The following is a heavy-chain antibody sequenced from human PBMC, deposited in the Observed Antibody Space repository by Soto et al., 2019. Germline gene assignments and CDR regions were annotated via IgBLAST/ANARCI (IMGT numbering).Heavy chain of an antibody. CDR3: AKGVSGGSFSWFDP. CDR2: ISGSGGST. Sequence: EVQLLESGGGLVQPGGSLRLSCAASGLTFSSYAMSWVRQAPGKGLEWVSAISGSGGSTYYADSVKGRFTISRDNYENTLYLQMNSLRAEDTAVYYCAKGVSGGSFSWFDPWGQGTLVTVCS. CDR1: GLTFSSYA. D-gene: IGHD2-15*01. V-gene: IGHV3-23*01. J-gene: IGHJ5*02.